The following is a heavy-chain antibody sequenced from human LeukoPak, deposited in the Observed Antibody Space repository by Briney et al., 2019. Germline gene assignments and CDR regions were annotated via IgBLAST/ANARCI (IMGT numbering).Heavy chain of an antibody. Sequence: GASVTVSCKASGGPFSGYGIHWVRQAPGQGLEWMGGIIPTFGTANYAQKFQGRVTIIADESTSTAYMELNSLRCEDTAMYYCARDRGGSYYEDYFDYWGQGTLVTVSS. CDR3: ARDRGGSYYEDYFDY. J-gene: IGHJ4*02. CDR2: IIPTFGTA. V-gene: IGHV1-69*13. D-gene: IGHD1-26*01. CDR1: GGPFSGYG.